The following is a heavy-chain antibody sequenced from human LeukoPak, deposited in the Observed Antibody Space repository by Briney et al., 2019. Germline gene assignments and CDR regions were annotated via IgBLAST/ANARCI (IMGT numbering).Heavy chain of an antibody. CDR1: GFTFDDYA. J-gene: IGHJ3*02. V-gene: IGHV3-9*01. CDR2: ISWNSGSI. CDR3: AKDLALDPLDAFDI. Sequence: GGSLRLSCAASGFTFDDYAMHWVRQAPGKGLEWVSGISWNSGSIGYADSVKGRFTISRDNAKNSLHLQMNSLRAEDTALYYCAKDLALDPLDAFDIWGQGTMVTVSS. D-gene: IGHD2-2*03.